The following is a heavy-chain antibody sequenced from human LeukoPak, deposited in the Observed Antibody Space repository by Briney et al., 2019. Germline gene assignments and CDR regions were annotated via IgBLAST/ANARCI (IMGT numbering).Heavy chain of an antibody. CDR1: GGSISSYY. CDR3: ARYDYGEDGFDY. D-gene: IGHD4-17*01. V-gene: IGHV4-59*01. CDR2: IYYSGST. Sequence: SETLSLTCTVSGGSISSYYWSWIRQPPGKGLEWIGDIYYSGSTNYNPSLKSRVTISVDASKNQFSLKLSSVTAADTAVYYCARYDYGEDGFDYWGQGTLVTAAS. J-gene: IGHJ4*02.